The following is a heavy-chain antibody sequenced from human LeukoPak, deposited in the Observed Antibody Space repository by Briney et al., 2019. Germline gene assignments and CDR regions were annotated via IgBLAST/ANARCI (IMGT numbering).Heavy chain of an antibody. J-gene: IGHJ5*02. V-gene: IGHV3-30*03. CDR2: ILYDGSNK. CDR1: GFTFSSYA. Sequence: GGSLRLSCAASGFTFSSYAMHWVRQAPGKGLEWVAVILYDGSNKYYADSVRGRFTISRDNSRNTLYLQMNSLRAEDTAVYYCARGQGYNFDWFDPWGQGTLVTVSS. CDR3: ARGQGYNFDWFDP. D-gene: IGHD5-24*01.